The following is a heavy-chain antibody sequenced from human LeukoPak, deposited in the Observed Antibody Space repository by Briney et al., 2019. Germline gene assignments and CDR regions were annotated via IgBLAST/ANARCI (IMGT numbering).Heavy chain of an antibody. V-gene: IGHV4-39*01. D-gene: IGHD4-23*01. CDR3: ARHNGGPLTRNPHLDV. CDR2: IYYSGST. J-gene: IGHJ6*04. CDR1: GCSISSSSYY. Sequence: PSETLSLTCTVSGCSISSSSYYWGWIRQPPGKGLEWIGSIYYSGSTYYNPSLKSRVTISVDTSKNQFSLKLSSVTAADTAVYYCARHNGGPLTRNPHLDVWGKGTTVTISS.